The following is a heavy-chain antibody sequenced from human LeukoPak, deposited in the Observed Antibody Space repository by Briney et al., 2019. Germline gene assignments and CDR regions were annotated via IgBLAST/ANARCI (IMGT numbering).Heavy chain of an antibody. J-gene: IGHJ4*02. CDR3: ARGGKFDY. CDR1: GFTFSSYG. Sequence: GGSLRLSCAASGFTFSSYGMHWVRQAPGEGLEWVAVISYDGSNKYYADSVKGRFTISRDNSKNTLYLQMNSLRAEDTAVYHCARGGKFDYWGQGTLVTVSS. CDR2: ISYDGSNK. D-gene: IGHD4-23*01. V-gene: IGHV3-30*03.